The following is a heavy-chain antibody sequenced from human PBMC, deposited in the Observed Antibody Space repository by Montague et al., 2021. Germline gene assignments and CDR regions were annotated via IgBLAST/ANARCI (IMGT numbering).Heavy chain of an antibody. CDR2: IKKGGTEK. V-gene: IGHV3-7*05. CDR1: GFTFSSYW. CDR3: SRAWVRSGFDS. J-gene: IGHJ4*02. Sequence: SLRLSCAASGFTFSSYWMIWVRQAPGKGLEWVASIKKGGTEKYYGDSVMGRFTISRDNAKTSLYLQMNALRAEDTAVYFCSRAWVRSGFDSWGQGTLVTVSS. D-gene: IGHD4-17*01.